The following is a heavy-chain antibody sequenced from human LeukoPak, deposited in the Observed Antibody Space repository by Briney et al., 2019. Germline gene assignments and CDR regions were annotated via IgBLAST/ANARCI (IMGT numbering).Heavy chain of an antibody. Sequence: SETLSLTCTVSGGSISSYYWSWIRQPPGKGLEWIGYIYYSGSTNYNPSLKSRVTTSVDTSKNQFSLKLSSVTAADTAVYYCARRGVTAMGYDYWGQGTLVTVSS. CDR2: IYYSGST. D-gene: IGHD5-18*01. CDR3: ARRGVTAMGYDY. V-gene: IGHV4-59*01. CDR1: GGSISSYY. J-gene: IGHJ4*02.